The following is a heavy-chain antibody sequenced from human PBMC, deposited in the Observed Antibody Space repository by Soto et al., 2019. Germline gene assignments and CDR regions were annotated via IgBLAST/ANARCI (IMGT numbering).Heavy chain of an antibody. Sequence: QVQLQQWGAGLLKPSETLSLTCAVYGGSFSGYYWSWIRQPPGKGLEWMGEINHSGSTNYNPSLKSRVTISVATSKNQFSLKLSSVTAADTAVYYCARNGNRYCSGGSCYSGDWFDPWGQGTLVTVSS. CDR2: INHSGST. CDR1: GGSFSGYY. V-gene: IGHV4-34*01. CDR3: ARNGNRYCSGGSCYSGDWFDP. J-gene: IGHJ5*02. D-gene: IGHD2-15*01.